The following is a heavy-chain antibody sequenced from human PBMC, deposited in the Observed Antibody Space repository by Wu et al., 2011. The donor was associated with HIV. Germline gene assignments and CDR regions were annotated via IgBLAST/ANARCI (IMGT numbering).Heavy chain of an antibody. Sequence: QVQLVQSGAEVKKPGASVKVSCKASGYTFTSYDINWVRQATGQGLEWMGWMNPNSGNTGYAQKLQGRVTMTTDTSTSTAYMELRSLRFDDTAVYYCARDESGSSSFYGMDVWGQGTTVTVSS. D-gene: IGHD1-26*01. V-gene: IGHV1-8*02. CDR1: GYTFTSYD. J-gene: IGHJ6*02. CDR2: MNPNSGNT. CDR3: ARDESGSSSFYGMDV.